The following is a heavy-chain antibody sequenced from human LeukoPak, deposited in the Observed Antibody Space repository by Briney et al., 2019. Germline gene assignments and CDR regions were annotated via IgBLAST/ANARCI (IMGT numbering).Heavy chain of an antibody. Sequence: PGGSLRLSCAASGFTFSSYGMHWVRQAPGKGLEWVAFIRYDGSNKYYADSVKGRFTISRDNSKNTLYLQMNSLRAEDTAVYYCAKGPMTTGANYMDVWGQGTTVTVSS. V-gene: IGHV3-30*02. CDR1: GFTFSSYG. D-gene: IGHD4-11*01. CDR2: IRYDGSNK. J-gene: IGHJ6*03. CDR3: AKGPMTTGANYMDV.